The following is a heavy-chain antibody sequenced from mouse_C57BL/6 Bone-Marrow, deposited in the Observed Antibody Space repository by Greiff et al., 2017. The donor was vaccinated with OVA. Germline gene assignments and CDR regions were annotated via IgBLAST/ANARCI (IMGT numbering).Heavy chain of an antibody. Sequence: EVKLVESGPELVKPGASVKISCKASGYSFTDYNMNWVKQSNGKSLEWIGVINPNYGTTSYNQKFKGKATLTVDQSSSTAYMQLNSLTSEDSAVYYCARSFITTVVATFYWYFDVWGTGTTVTVSS. CDR1: GYSFTDYN. CDR3: ARSFITTVVATFYWYFDV. CDR2: INPNYGTT. D-gene: IGHD1-1*01. J-gene: IGHJ1*03. V-gene: IGHV1-39*01.